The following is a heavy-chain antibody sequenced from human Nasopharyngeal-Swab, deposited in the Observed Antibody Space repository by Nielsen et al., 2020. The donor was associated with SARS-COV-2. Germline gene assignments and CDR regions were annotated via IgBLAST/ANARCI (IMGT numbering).Heavy chain of an antibody. J-gene: IGHJ6*02. CDR1: GYTFTSYA. Sequence: ASVKVSCKASGYTFTSYAMHWVRQAPGQRLKWMGWINAGNGNTKYSQKFQGRVTITRDTSASTAYMELRSLRSDDTAVYYCARGMAGTTILLGYYYYGMDVWGQGTTVTVSS. D-gene: IGHD1-7*01. V-gene: IGHV1-3*01. CDR3: ARGMAGTTILLGYYYYGMDV. CDR2: INAGNGNT.